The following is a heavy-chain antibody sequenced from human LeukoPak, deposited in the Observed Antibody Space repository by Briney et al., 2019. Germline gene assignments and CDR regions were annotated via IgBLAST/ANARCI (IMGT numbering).Heavy chain of an antibody. D-gene: IGHD6-25*01. CDR2: IYPGGTT. CDR3: ARESSGYYFDY. Sequence: GGSLRLSCVASGFTVSSNYMSWVRQAPGKGPECVSVIYPGGTTYYADSVKGRFTISRDDSKNTLYLQMHSLRAEDTAVYYCARESSGYYFDYWAREPWSPSPQ. J-gene: IGHJ4*02. CDR1: GFTVSSNY. V-gene: IGHV3-53*01.